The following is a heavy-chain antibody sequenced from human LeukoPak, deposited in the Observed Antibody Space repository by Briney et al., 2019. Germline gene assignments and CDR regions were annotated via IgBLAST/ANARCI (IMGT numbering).Heavy chain of an antibody. V-gene: IGHV4-59*01. CDR1: GASISSYY. D-gene: IGHD2-2*01. CDR3: EREGPVVPAGQYYYYYMDV. CDR2: IYYSGTT. J-gene: IGHJ6*03. Sequence: KPSETLSLTCTVSGASISSYYWSWIRQPPGKGLEWIGYIYYSGTTNYNPSLKSRVTISVDTSKTQFSLKLSSVTAADTAVYYCEREGPVVPAGQYYYYYMDVWGKGTTVTVTS.